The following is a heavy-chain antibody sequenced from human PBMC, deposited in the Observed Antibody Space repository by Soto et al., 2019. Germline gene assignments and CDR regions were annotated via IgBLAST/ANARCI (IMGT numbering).Heavy chain of an antibody. Sequence: NLSRKASVYGKTVYLGSWGRNTQEQGLEWMGWISAYNGNTNYAQKLQGRVTMTTDTSTSTAYMELRSLRSDDTAVYYCAREGPTGDYYNYDSSGYPDLWGQGTLVTVSS. D-gene: IGHD3-22*01. V-gene: IGHV1-18*01. CDR3: AREGPTGDYYNYDSSGYPDL. J-gene: IGHJ5*02. CDR2: ISAYNGNT. CDR1: VYGKTVYL.